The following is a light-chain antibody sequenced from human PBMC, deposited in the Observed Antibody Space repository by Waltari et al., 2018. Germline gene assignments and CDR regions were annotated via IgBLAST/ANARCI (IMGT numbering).Light chain of an antibody. CDR2: RNN. CDR1: RSNIGSNY. V-gene: IGLV1-47*01. Sequence: QSVLTQPPSASGTPGQRVTISCSGSRSNIGSNYVYWYQQLPGTAPKLLIYRNNQRPSGVPDRFSGSKSGTSASRAISGLRSEDEADYYCAAWEDSLSGRGFGGGTKVTVL. J-gene: IGLJ3*02. CDR3: AAWEDSLSGRG.